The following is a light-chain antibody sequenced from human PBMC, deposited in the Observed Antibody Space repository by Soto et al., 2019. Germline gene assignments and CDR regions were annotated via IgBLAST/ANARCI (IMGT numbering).Light chain of an antibody. Sequence: QSALTQPASASGSPGQSITISCTGTSNDVGGYRFVSWYQQHPGKAPKLIIYDVGTRPSGVSNRFSASKSGNTASLTISGLQAEDEADYYCSSYSSNSSYVFGTGTKLTVL. J-gene: IGLJ1*01. V-gene: IGLV2-14*03. CDR3: SSYSSNSSYV. CDR1: SNDVGGYRF. CDR2: DVG.